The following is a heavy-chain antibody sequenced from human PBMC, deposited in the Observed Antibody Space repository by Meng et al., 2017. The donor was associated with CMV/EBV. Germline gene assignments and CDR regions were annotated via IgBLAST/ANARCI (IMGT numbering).Heavy chain of an antibody. CDR3: AREPPGNYIYYYYGMDV. J-gene: IGHJ6*02. Sequence: GESLKISCAASGFTFSDYYMSRIRQAPGKGLEWVSYISSSGSTIYYADSVKGRFTISRDNAKNSLYLQMNSLRAEDTAVYYCAREPPGNYIYYYYGMDVWGQGTTVTVSS. CDR1: GFTFSDYY. V-gene: IGHV3-11*04. CDR2: ISSSGSTI. D-gene: IGHD4-11*01.